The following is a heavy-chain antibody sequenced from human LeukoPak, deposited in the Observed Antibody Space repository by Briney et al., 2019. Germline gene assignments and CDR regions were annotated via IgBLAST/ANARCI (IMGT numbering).Heavy chain of an antibody. CDR2: IRSKADGGTT. CDR1: GFILCHYD. Sequence: QPGGSLRLSCTACGFILCHYDMSWVRQAPGKGLEGVGFIRSKADGGTTEYAASVKGSFTISRDASKSIAYLQKNSLKAEDTAVYYCTREEVVPAPPAEYFQHWGQGTLVTVSP. D-gene: IGHD2-2*01. CDR3: TREEVVPAPPAEYFQH. V-gene: IGHV3-49*04. J-gene: IGHJ1*01.